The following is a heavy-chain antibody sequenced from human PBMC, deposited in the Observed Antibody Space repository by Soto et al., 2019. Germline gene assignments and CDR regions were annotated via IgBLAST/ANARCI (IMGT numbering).Heavy chain of an antibody. J-gene: IGHJ5*02. V-gene: IGHV1-2*02. CDR1: GYTFSGYY. D-gene: IGHD3-9*01. Sequence: ASVKVSCKASGYTFSGYYMHWVRQAPGQGLEWMGWINPNSGGTKFAEKFQGRVTKTRDTSISTAYMELSRLRSDDTAVYYCARXPYDILTGYYIGGGFDPWGQGTLVTVSS. CDR2: INPNSGGT. CDR3: ARXPYDILTGYYIGGGFDP.